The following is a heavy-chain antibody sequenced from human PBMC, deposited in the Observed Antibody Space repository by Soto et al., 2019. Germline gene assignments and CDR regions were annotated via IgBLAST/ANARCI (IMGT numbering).Heavy chain of an antibody. D-gene: IGHD2-2*01. Sequence: QVTLKESGPVMVKPTETLTLTCTVSGISLRNGRLGVSWIRQSPGKALEWLAHIFSNDEKSYSTSQKSRLTISKDTSKSQVVLTMTNVDPVDSATYFCALIKDCSRTDCYLASFDPWGQGTLVTVSS. CDR1: GISLRNGRLG. CDR3: ALIKDCSRTDCYLASFDP. J-gene: IGHJ5*02. CDR2: IFSNDEK. V-gene: IGHV2-26*01.